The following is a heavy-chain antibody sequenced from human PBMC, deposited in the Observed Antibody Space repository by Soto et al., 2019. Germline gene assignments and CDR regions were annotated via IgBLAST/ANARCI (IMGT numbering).Heavy chain of an antibody. J-gene: IGHJ4*02. V-gene: IGHV3-23*01. CDR3: ATVRESAADGHFDS. Sequence: GGSLRLSCAASGFTFSAYAMSWVRQAPGKGLEWVSVISGSGGTTYYADSVKGRFTISRDDSKNTLYVQMNSLRAEYTAVYYWATVRESAADGHFDSWGQGTLVTVSS. D-gene: IGHD6-13*01. CDR2: ISGSGGTT. CDR1: GFTFSAYA.